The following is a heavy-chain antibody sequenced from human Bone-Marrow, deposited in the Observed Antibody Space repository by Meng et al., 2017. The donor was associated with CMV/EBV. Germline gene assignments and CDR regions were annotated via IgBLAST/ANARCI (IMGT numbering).Heavy chain of an antibody. D-gene: IGHD3-22*01. CDR1: GGISHS. Sequence: CQASGGISHSISWVRQAPGQGLEWMGRIIPIVGKVDKAQKFQGRVSISADKSTNTAYMDLSSLRSEDTAVYYCARDRNYDSSGFDLEYWGQGTLVTVSS. V-gene: IGHV1-69*08. CDR3: ARDRNYDSSGFDLEY. CDR2: IIPIVGKV. J-gene: IGHJ4*02.